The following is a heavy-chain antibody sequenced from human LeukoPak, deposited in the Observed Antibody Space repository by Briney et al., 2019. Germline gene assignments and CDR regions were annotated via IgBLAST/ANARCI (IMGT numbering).Heavy chain of an antibody. CDR1: RGTFSSYA. Sequence: ASVKVSCKDSRGTFSSYAISWVRQAPGQGLEWMGRIIPIFGTANYAQKFQGRVTITTDESTSTAYMELSSLRSEDTAVYYCARAADTAMEYYIDYWGQGTLVTVSS. J-gene: IGHJ4*02. CDR3: ARAADTAMEYYIDY. D-gene: IGHD5-18*01. V-gene: IGHV1-69*05. CDR2: IIPIFGTA.